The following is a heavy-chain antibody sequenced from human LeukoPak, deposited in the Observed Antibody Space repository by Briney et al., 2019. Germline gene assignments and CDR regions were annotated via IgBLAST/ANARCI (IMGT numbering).Heavy chain of an antibody. D-gene: IGHD3-9*01. CDR1: GFTFSSYA. J-gene: IGHJ3*02. CDR2: ISYDGSNK. CDR3: ARASVLRYFDWSAPDAFDI. V-gene: IGHV3-30-3*01. Sequence: GGSLRLSCAASGFTFSSYAMHWVRQAPGKGLEWVAVISYDGSNKYYADSVKGRFTISRDNSKNTLYLQMSSLRAEDTAVYYCARASVLRYFDWSAPDAFDIWGQGTMVTVSS.